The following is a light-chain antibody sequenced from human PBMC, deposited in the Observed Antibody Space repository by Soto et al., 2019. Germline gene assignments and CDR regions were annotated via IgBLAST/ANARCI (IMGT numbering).Light chain of an antibody. J-gene: IGLJ1*01. Sequence: QSVLTQPRSVSGSPGQSVTISCTGTSSDVGVYNYVSWYQQHPGKAPKLLIYDVNKRPSGVPDRLSGSKSGNTASLTISGLQAEDEADYYCCSYAGSSNVFGTGTKVTVL. CDR3: CSYAGSSNV. CDR2: DVN. CDR1: SSDVGVYNY. V-gene: IGLV2-11*01.